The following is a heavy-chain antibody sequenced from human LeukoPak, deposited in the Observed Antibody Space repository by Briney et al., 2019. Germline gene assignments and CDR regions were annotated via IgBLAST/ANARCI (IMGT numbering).Heavy chain of an antibody. CDR2: IHPSDSDT. D-gene: IGHD3-22*01. CDR3: ATRPYYDGSGSYWLY. V-gene: IGHV5-51*01. CDR1: GYSFNTYW. Sequence: GESLKISCQGSGYSFNTYWIGWVRQMPGKGLEWMGIIHPSDSDTRYSPSFQGRVTISADKSIGTTYLQWSSLKASDTAIYYCATRPYYDGSGSYWLYWGQGTLVTVSS. J-gene: IGHJ4*02.